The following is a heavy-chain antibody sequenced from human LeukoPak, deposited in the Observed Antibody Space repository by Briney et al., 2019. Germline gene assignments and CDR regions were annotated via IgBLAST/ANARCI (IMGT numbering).Heavy chain of an antibody. V-gene: IGHV3-21*01. CDR2: ISSSSSYI. CDR1: GFTFSSYS. Sequence: GGSLRLSCAASGFTFSSYSMNWVRQAPGKGLEWVSSISSSSSYIYYADSVKGRFTISRDNSKNTLYLQMNSLRAEDTAVYYCARVSDSSGYYRPFDYWGQGTLVTVSS. CDR3: ARVSDSSGYYRPFDY. D-gene: IGHD3-22*01. J-gene: IGHJ4*02.